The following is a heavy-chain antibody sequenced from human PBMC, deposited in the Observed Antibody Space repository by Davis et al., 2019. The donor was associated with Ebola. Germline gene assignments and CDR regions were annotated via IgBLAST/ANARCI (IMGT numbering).Heavy chain of an antibody. D-gene: IGHD5-18*01. CDR3: VPGTWI. CDR2: ISWNGGSI. CDR1: GFKFDDHA. Sequence: SLKISCTASGFKFDDHALHWVRQGPGKGLEWVAGISWNGGSIGYADSVKGRFTISRDNAKNSLYLQMNTLRVEDTAIYYCVPGTWIRGQGTLVTVSS. J-gene: IGHJ4*02. V-gene: IGHV3-9*01.